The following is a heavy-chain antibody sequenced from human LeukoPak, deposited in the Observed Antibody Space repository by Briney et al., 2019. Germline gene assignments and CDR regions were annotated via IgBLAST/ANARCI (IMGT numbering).Heavy chain of an antibody. J-gene: IGHJ4*02. Sequence: PGGSLRLSCAASGFTLSADGMHWVRQAPGKGLEWVAFIQYDGSNKYYADSVKGRFTISRDNSKNTLFLQMTSLRADDTALYYCAKAGALVRGVTAIFDYWGQGTLVTVSS. CDR2: IQYDGSNK. V-gene: IGHV3-30*02. CDR3: AKAGALVRGVTAIFDY. D-gene: IGHD3-10*01. CDR1: GFTLSADG.